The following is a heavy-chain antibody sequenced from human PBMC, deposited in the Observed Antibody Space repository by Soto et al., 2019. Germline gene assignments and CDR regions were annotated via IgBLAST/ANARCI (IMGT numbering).Heavy chain of an antibody. CDR3: TRSRFDRLLWTDY. D-gene: IGHD3-10*01. CDR1: GYTFTGQF. V-gene: IGHV1-2*02. CDR2: INPNSGAA. Sequence: SVKVSCKAIGYTFTGQFIHWVRQAPGQGLEWMGWINPNSGAANFAQKFQGRVTMTRDTSINTAYMELRSLRSDDTAMYYCTRSRFDRLLWTDYWGPGILVTVSS. J-gene: IGHJ4*02.